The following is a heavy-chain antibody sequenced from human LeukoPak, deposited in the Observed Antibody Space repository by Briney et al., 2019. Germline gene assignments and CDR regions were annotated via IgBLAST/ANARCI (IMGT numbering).Heavy chain of an antibody. CDR3: ARSPNCGGDCS. CDR2: ISYDGSNK. J-gene: IGHJ5*02. V-gene: IGHV3-30*03. Sequence: GRSLRLSCAASGFMFSNYGMQWVRQAPGKGLEWVAVISYDGSNKYYADSVKGRFTISRDNSKNTLYLQMNSLRAEDTAVYYCARSPNCGGDCSWGQGTLVTVSS. CDR1: GFMFSNYG. D-gene: IGHD2-21*02.